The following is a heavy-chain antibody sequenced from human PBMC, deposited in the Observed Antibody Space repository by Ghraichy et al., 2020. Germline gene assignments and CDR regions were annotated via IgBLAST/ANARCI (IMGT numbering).Heavy chain of an antibody. CDR2: IHSSGST. J-gene: IGHJ4*02. CDR1: GGSISNYY. D-gene: IGHD3-16*02. V-gene: IGHV4-59*08. CDR3: ARHGVDLRGTYPFDY. Sequence: SETLSLTCSVSGGSISNYYWSWVRQPPGKGLEWIAYIHSSGSTKFNPSLESRLTILLDASKNQFSLRLNSVTAADTAVYYCARHGVDLRGTYPFDYWGQGTLVTVSS.